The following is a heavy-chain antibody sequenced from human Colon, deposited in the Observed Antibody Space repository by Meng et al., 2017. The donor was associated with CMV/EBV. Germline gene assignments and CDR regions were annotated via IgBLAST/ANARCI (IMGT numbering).Heavy chain of an antibody. CDR2: ISSSGNTI. CDR1: FTSSDYF. Sequence: FTSSDYFMTWLRHAPGKGLEWVSYISSSGNTIYYADSVKGRFTISRDNDKKSLYLQMNSLRAEDTAVYYCSRTDCTTSTCYTSLYFQHWGQGTLVTVSS. J-gene: IGHJ1*01. D-gene: IGHD2-2*02. CDR3: SRTDCTTSTCYTSLYFQH. V-gene: IGHV3-11*01.